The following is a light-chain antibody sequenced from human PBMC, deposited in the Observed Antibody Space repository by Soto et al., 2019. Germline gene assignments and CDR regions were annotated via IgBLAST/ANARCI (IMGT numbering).Light chain of an antibody. CDR1: SSDVGGYNY. CDR2: DVS. CDR3: SSYTSSSTLLYV. J-gene: IGLJ1*01. V-gene: IGLV2-14*01. Sequence: QSVLTQPASVSGSPGQSITISCTGTSSDVGGYNYVSWYQQHPGKAPKLMIYDVSNRPSGVSNRFSGSKSGNTASLTISWLQVEDEADYYCSSYTSSSTLLYVFGTGTKVTVL.